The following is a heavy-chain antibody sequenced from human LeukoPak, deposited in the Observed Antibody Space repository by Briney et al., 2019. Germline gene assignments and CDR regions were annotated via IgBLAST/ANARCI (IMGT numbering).Heavy chain of an antibody. V-gene: IGHV3-64D*06. J-gene: IGHJ4*02. CDR1: GFTFSSYA. Sequence: GGSLRLSCSASGFTFSSYAMHWVRQAPGKGLEYVSAISSNGGSTYYADSVKGRFTISRDNSKNTLYLQMSSLRAEDTAVYCCVKDRIAAAAGYWGQGTLVTVSS. CDR3: VKDRIAAAAGY. CDR2: ISSNGGST. D-gene: IGHD6-13*01.